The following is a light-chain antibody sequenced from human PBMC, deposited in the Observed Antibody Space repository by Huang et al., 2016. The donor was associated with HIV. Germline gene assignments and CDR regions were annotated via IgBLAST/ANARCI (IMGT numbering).Light chain of an antibody. Sequence: DIQMTQSTSSLSASVGDRVTITCRASQGITKSLVWYQQKPGKAPKLLLFATSRLERGVPSRFSGSGSGTYFTLTISILQPEDFATYYCQQYYNTPYTFGQGTKLEIK. CDR1: QGITKS. CDR3: QQYYNTPYT. V-gene: IGKV1-NL1*01. CDR2: ATS. J-gene: IGKJ2*01.